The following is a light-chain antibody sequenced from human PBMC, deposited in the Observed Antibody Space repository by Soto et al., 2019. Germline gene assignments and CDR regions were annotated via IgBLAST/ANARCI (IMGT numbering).Light chain of an antibody. CDR2: GAS. J-gene: IGKJ5*01. CDR3: QQTYTTPEIT. Sequence: EIVMTQSPATLSVSPWERATLSCRASQSVTTQLAWYQQKPGQAPRLIIHGASSRATGVPDRITGSGSGTDFTLTINRLEPEDFAVYYCQQTYTTPEITFGQGTRLEIK. V-gene: IGKV3D-15*01. CDR1: QSVTTQ.